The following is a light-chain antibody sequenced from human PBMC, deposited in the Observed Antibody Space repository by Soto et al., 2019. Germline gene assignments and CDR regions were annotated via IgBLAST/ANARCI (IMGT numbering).Light chain of an antibody. J-gene: IGLJ3*02. V-gene: IGLV1-47*01. CDR3: AAWDDSLSGWL. CDR1: ISNIGTNY. Sequence: QSVLTQPPSASGTPGQSVTFSCSGSISNIGTNYVYWYQQLSGTAPKLLISRSNQRPSGVPDRFSGSKSGTSASLAISGLRSEDEADYYCAAWDDSLSGWLFGGGTKLTVL. CDR2: RSN.